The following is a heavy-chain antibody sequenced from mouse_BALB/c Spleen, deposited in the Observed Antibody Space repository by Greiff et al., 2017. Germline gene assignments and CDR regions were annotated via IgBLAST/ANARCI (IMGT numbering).Heavy chain of an antibody. CDR2: ISSGGSYT. CDR1: GFTFSSYA. D-gene: IGHD1-2*01. V-gene: IGHV5-9-4*01. Sequence: EVMLVESGGGLVKPGGSLKLSCAASGFTFSSYAMSWVRQSPEKRLEWVAEISSGGSYTYYPDTVTGRFTISRDNAKNTLYLEMSSLRSEDTAMYYCARETTATGLGAMDYWGQGTSVTVAS. CDR3: ARETTATGLGAMDY. J-gene: IGHJ4*01.